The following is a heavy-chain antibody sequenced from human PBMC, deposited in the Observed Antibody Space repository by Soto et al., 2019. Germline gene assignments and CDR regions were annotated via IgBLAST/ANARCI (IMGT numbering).Heavy chain of an antibody. CDR2: ISSSSSYI. D-gene: IGHD5-12*01. J-gene: IGHJ4*02. CDR3: ARAVDIVATIDLFDY. Sequence: GGSLRLSCAASGFTFSSYSMNWVRQAPGKGLEWVSSISSSSSYIYYADSVKGRFTISRDNAKNSLYLQMNSLRAEDTAVYYCARAVDIVATIDLFDYWGQGTLVTVSS. CDR1: GFTFSSYS. V-gene: IGHV3-21*01.